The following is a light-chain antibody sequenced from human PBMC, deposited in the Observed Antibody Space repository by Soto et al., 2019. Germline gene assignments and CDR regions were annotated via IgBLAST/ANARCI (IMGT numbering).Light chain of an antibody. CDR3: QQYGSSGT. J-gene: IGKJ1*01. CDR1: QSVSNNY. V-gene: IGKV3-20*01. Sequence: ETVLTQASGTHALSSGKKPPISCXASQSVSNNYLAWYQQKPGQAPRLLIYGASNRATGIPDRFSGSGSGTDFTLTISRLEPEDFAVYYCQQYGSSGTFGQGTKVDIK. CDR2: GAS.